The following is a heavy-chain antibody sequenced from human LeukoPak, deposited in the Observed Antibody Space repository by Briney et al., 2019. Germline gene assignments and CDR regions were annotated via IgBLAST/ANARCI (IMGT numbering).Heavy chain of an antibody. CDR1: GFTVITND. D-gene: IGHD2-8*02. CDR2: LYSDGNT. Sequence: GGSLRLSCAASGFTVITNDMTWVRQAPGKGLEWVSVLYSDGNTKYADSVQGRFTISRDNAKNSLYLQMNSLRAEDTAVYYCASLPRGLTGGYMDVWGKGTTVTVSS. V-gene: IGHV3-53*01. CDR3: ASLPRGLTGGYMDV. J-gene: IGHJ6*03.